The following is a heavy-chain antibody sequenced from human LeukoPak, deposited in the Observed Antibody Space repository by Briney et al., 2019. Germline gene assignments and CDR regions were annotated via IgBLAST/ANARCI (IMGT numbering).Heavy chain of an antibody. D-gene: IGHD6-19*01. CDR1: GFTFSSYA. J-gene: IGHJ5*02. CDR2: ISGSGAST. Sequence: GGSLRLSCTASGFTFSSYAMSWVRQAPGKGLEWVSAISGSGASTYYADSVKGRFTISRDNSKNTLYLQMNSLRVEDTAVYYCAKYPSSGWYAGWLNWFDPWGQGTLVTVSS. V-gene: IGHV3-23*01. CDR3: AKYPSSGWYAGWLNWFDP.